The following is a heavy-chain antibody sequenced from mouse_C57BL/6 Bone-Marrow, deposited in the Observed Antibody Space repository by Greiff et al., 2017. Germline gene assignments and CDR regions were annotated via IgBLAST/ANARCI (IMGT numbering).Heavy chain of an antibody. CDR3: ARCPWFAY. Sequence: VKLQESGAELVRPGTSVKVSCKASGYAFTNYLIAWVKQRPGQGLEWIGVINPGSGGTNYNEKFKGKATLTADKSSSTAYMQLSSMTSEDSAVYFCARCPWFAYWGQGTLVTVSA. CDR2: INPGSGGT. J-gene: IGHJ3*01. CDR1: GYAFTNYL. V-gene: IGHV1-54*01.